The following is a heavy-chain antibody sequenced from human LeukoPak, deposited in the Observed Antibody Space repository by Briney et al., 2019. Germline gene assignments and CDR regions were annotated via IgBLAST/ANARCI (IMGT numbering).Heavy chain of an antibody. D-gene: IGHD2/OR15-2a*01. J-gene: IGHJ4*02. CDR2: ISAYNGNT. CDR1: GYTFTSYG. V-gene: IGHV1-18*01. CDR3: AREDPFFQAAAIDY. Sequence: GASVKVSCKASGYTFTSYGISWVRQAPGQGLEWMGWISAYNGNTNYAQKLQGRVTMTTDTSTSTAYMELRSLRSDDTAVYYCAREDPFFQAAAIDYWGQGTLVTVSS.